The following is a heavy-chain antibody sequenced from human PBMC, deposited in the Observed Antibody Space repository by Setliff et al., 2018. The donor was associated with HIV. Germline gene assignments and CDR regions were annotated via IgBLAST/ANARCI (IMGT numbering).Heavy chain of an antibody. CDR3: ARESPDGLDY. J-gene: IGHJ6*04. D-gene: IGHD3-9*01. CDR1: GASITSHY. Sequence: SETLSLTCTVSGASITSHYWSWIRQSPGRELEWIGYIYSTGSTNYNPSLQSRVSISMDASKNKFSLKVTSVTAADTAMYFCARESPDGLDYWGKGTTVTVSS. CDR2: IYSTGST. V-gene: IGHV4-4*08.